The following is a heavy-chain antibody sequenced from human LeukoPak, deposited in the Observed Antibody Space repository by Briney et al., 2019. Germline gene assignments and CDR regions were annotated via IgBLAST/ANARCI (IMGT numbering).Heavy chain of an antibody. CDR3: ARRFCSGGSCYSVRDWFDP. CDR1: GYSFTSYY. Sequence: GESLKISCKGSGYSFTSYYIGWVRQMPGKGLEWMGSIHPGDSDTKYSPSFQGQVTISADKSLSTAYLQWSSLKASDTAIYYCARRFCSGGSCYSVRDWFDPWGQGTLVTVSS. J-gene: IGHJ5*02. D-gene: IGHD2-15*01. CDR2: IHPGDSDT. V-gene: IGHV5-51*01.